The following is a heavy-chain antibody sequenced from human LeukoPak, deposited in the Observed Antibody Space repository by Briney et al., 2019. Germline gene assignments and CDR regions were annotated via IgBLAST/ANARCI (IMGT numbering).Heavy chain of an antibody. D-gene: IGHD1-26*01. V-gene: IGHV3-74*01. J-gene: IGHJ3*02. Sequence: GGSLRLSCTASGFTFSSYWMHWVRQAPGKGLVSVSRINSDGSVTSYADSVKGRFTISRDNAKNTLYLQMNSLRAEDTAVYYCARDGWELVLNDAFDIWGQGTVVTVSS. CDR1: GFTFSSYW. CDR2: INSDGSVT. CDR3: ARDGWELVLNDAFDI.